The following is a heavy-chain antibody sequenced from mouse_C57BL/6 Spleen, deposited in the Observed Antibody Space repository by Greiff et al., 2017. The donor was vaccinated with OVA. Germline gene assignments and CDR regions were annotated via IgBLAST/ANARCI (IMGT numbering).Heavy chain of an antibody. D-gene: IGHD2-3*01. Sequence: EVQLQQSGGGLVKPGGSLKLSCAASGFTFSDYGMHWVRQAPEKGLEWVAYISSGSSTIYYADTVKGRFTISRDNAKNTLFLQMTSLRSEDTAMYYCARRDDPYWYFDVWGTGTTVTVSS. V-gene: IGHV5-17*01. CDR3: ARRDDPYWYFDV. CDR2: ISSGSSTI. CDR1: GFTFSDYG. J-gene: IGHJ1*03.